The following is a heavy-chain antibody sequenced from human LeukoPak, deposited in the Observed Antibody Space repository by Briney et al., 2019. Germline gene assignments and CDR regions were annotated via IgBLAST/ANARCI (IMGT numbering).Heavy chain of an antibody. J-gene: IGHJ4*02. CDR3: ARVHDSDWYFDY. CDR2: IKPSGGST. V-gene: IGHV1-46*01. D-gene: IGHD6-19*01. Sequence: GASVKVSCKASGYSFTTYCMHWVRQAPGQGLEWMGIIKPSGGSTSYAQKFQDRVTMTRDTSTSTVYMELSSLRSEDTAVYYCARVHDSDWYFDYWGQGTLVTVSS. CDR1: GYSFTTYC.